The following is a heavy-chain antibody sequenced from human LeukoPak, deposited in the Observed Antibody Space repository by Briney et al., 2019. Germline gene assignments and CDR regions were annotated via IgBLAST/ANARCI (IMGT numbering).Heavy chain of an antibody. CDR1: GFTFSDYA. Sequence: GGSLRLSCTASGFTFSDYAMSWVRQAPGKGLEWVSAISGSGGTTYYAHSVRGRLTVSRDNSKNTLYLQLDTLRAEDTVIYYCANLAIVLTVSPSDTFEIWGQGTMVTVSS. V-gene: IGHV3-23*01. J-gene: IGHJ3*02. CDR3: ANLAIVLTVSPSDTFEI. D-gene: IGHD2-8*01. CDR2: ISGSGGTT.